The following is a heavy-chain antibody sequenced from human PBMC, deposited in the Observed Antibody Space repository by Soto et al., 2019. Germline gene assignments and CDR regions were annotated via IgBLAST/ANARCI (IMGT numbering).Heavy chain of an antibody. V-gene: IGHV3-7*05. CDR2: INQNGSEK. D-gene: IGHD2-15*01. CDR3: ARGPGGSNDGTFNY. J-gene: IGHJ4*02. CDR1: GFTVSIYW. Sequence: EVQLVESGGGLVQPGGSLRLSCAASGFTVSIYWMKWVRQTPVKGLEWVANINQNGSEKNNVDSVRGRFTISRDNAKNSLYLQMSSLRAEDTAIYYCARGPGGSNDGTFNYWGQGALVTVSS.